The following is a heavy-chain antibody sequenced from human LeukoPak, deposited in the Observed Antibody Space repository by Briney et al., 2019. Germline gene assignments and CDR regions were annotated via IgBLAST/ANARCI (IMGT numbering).Heavy chain of an antibody. Sequence: NPSETLSLTCTVSGGSISSYYWSWIRQPPGKGLEWIGYIYYSGSTNYNPSLKSRVTISVDTSKNQFSLKLSSVTAADTAVYYCARDSGLDAFDIWGQGTMVTVSS. CDR3: ARDSGLDAFDI. J-gene: IGHJ3*02. V-gene: IGHV4-59*01. CDR2: IYYSGST. D-gene: IGHD1-26*01. CDR1: GGSISSYY.